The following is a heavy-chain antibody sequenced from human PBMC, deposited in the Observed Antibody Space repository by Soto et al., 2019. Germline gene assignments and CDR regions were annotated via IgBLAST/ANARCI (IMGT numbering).Heavy chain of an antibody. V-gene: IGHV3-11*01. CDR2: ISSSGRTI. D-gene: IGHD3-9*01. CDR1: EFTFSDYY. CDR3: ARGTNFDWLIPRDYYLDY. Sequence: DWTGGSLRLSCAASEFTFSDYYMTWIRQAPGKGLEWVSYISSSGRTINYADSVKGRFTISRDNAKNSLYLQMNSLRAEDTAVYYCARGTNFDWLIPRDYYLDYWGQGTLVAVSS. J-gene: IGHJ4*02.